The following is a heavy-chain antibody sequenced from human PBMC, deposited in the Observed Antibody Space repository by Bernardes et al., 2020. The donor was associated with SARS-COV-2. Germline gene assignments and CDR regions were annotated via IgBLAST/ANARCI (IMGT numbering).Heavy chain of an antibody. Sequence: ASMKVSCKASGYTFTSYGISWVRQAPGQGLEWMGWINTYNGNTNYAQKLQGRVTLTTDTSTTTAYMDLRSLRSDDTAVYYCARVDCTRTSCPSYYYYGMDVWGQGTTVTVSS. J-gene: IGHJ6*02. CDR1: GYTFTSYG. CDR3: ARVDCTRTSCPSYYYYGMDV. CDR2: INTYNGNT. D-gene: IGHD2-2*01. V-gene: IGHV1-18*04.